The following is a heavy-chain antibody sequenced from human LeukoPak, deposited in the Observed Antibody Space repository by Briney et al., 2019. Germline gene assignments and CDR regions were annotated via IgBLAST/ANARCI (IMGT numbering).Heavy chain of an antibody. CDR3: ATEATYCTAACYSLSDY. Sequence: PGGSLRLSCAASEFTFSSYSLTWVRQAPGKGLERVSLISGSGGTTYYADSVRGRFTISRDNSKNTLYLQMNTLRAGDTAVYYCATEATYCTAACYSLSDYWGQGSLVTVSS. D-gene: IGHD2-21*02. CDR2: ISGSGGTT. V-gene: IGHV3-23*01. CDR1: EFTFSSYS. J-gene: IGHJ4*02.